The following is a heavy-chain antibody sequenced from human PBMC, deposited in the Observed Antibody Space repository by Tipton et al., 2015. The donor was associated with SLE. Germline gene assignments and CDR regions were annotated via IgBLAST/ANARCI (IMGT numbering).Heavy chain of an antibody. CDR1: DGSFSGSY. Sequence: TLSLTCAVYDGSFSGSYWTWIRQPPGKGLEWIGEIDHSGSTNYNPSLKSRVTISVDPAKNQFSLKLTSVTAADTAVYYCARGMVTWRGAILGVDVWGQGTTVTLSS. CDR2: IDHSGST. J-gene: IGHJ6*02. V-gene: IGHV4-34*01. D-gene: IGHD2-21*02. CDR3: ARGMVTWRGAILGVDV.